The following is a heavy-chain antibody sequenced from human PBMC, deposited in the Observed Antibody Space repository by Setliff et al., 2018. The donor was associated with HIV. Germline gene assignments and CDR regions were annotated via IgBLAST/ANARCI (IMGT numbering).Heavy chain of an antibody. J-gene: IGHJ3*02. CDR1: RGTFSSYA. V-gene: IGHV1-69*13. CDR3: ARDGLGEGFDI. D-gene: IGHD3-16*01. Sequence: ASVKVSCKTSRGTFSSYAVSWVRQGPGQGLEWMGGIIPIFGTAKYAQKFQGRVTITADESTTTAYMELNSLRSEDTAVYYCARDGLGEGFDIWGQGTMVTVSS. CDR2: IIPIFGTA.